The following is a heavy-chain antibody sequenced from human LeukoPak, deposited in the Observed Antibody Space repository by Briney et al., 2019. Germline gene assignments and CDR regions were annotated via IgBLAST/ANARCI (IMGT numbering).Heavy chain of an antibody. Sequence: GASVKVSCKASGYTFTSYDINWVRQATGQGLEWMGWISADNGDTNYAQMLQGRVTMTTDTSTSTAYMELRGLRSDDTAVYYCARSNYPAYYYYYMDVWGKGTTVTVSS. CDR3: ARSNYPAYYYYYMDV. D-gene: IGHD4-11*01. CDR2: ISADNGDT. J-gene: IGHJ6*03. CDR1: GYTFTSYD. V-gene: IGHV1-18*01.